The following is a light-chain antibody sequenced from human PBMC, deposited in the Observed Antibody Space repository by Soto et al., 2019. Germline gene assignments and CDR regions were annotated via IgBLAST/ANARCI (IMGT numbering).Light chain of an antibody. J-gene: IGKJ1*01. Sequence: EIVLTQSPGSLSLSPGKRATLSCRASQSISSSYLAWYQQRPGQAPRLLIYGASSRATGIPDRFSGSGSGTEFTLTISSLQPDDFATYYCQQYNTYPWTFGQGTKVDI. CDR3: QQYNTYPWT. V-gene: IGKV3-20*01. CDR1: QSISSSY. CDR2: GAS.